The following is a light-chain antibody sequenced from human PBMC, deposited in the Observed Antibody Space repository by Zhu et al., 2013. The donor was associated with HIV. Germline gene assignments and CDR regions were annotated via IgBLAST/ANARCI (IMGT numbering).Light chain of an antibody. J-gene: IGKJ1*01. CDR1: QNVSSN. CDR3: QQYNNWPPWT. CDR2: GAS. Sequence: EVVLTQSPGTLSLAPGERATLSCRASQNVSSNLAWYQQKPGQAPRLLIYGASTRATGVPARFSGGGSGTEFTLTINSLQSEDFAIYYCQQYNNWPPWTFGQGTKVEIK. V-gene: IGKV3-15*01.